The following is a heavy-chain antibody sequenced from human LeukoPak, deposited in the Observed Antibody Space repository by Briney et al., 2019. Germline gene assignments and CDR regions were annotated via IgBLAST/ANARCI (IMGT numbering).Heavy chain of an antibody. CDR3: ARSVVVPAAGYDY. J-gene: IGHJ4*02. CDR1: SGSISSSSYY. Sequence: SQTLSLTCTVSSGSISSSSYYWGWIRQPAGKGLEWIGRIYTSGSTNYNPSLKSRVTISVDTSKNQFSLKLSSVTAADTAVYYCARSVVVPAAGYDYWGQGTLVTVSS. D-gene: IGHD2-2*01. V-gene: IGHV4-61*02. CDR2: IYTSGST.